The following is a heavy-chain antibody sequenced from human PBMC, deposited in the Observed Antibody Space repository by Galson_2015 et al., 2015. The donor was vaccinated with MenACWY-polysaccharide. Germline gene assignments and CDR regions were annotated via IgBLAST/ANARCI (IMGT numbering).Heavy chain of an antibody. CDR3: AARVPGTTRGAFDI. J-gene: IGHJ3*02. V-gene: IGHV3-9*01. D-gene: IGHD6-19*01. CDR2: ISWSSSDI. CDR1: GFTFIDYA. Sequence: SLRLSCAASGFTFIDYAMHWVHQGPGKGLEWVSGISWSSSDIAYVGSVKGRFTISRDNAKNSLYLEMNSLKAEDTALYYCAARVPGTTRGAFDIWGQGTMVTVSS.